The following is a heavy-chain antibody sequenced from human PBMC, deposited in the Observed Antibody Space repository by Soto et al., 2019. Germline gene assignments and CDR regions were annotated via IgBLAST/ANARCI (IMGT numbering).Heavy chain of an antibody. J-gene: IGHJ5*02. CDR1: GGSVGSGSYY. CDR3: ARQVEMATIVRFDP. D-gene: IGHD5-12*01. CDR2: IYYSGST. V-gene: IGHV4-61*01. Sequence: PSETLSLTCTVSGGSVGSGSYYWSWIRQPPGKGLEWIGYIYYSGSTNYNPSLKSRVTISVDTSKNQFSLKLSSVTAADTAVYYCARQVEMATIVRFDPWGQGTLVTVSS.